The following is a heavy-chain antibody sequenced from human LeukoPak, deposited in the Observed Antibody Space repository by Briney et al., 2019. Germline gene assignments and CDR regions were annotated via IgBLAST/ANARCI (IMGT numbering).Heavy chain of an antibody. D-gene: IGHD2-15*01. J-gene: IGHJ4*02. CDR2: IYYSGST. Sequence: PSETLSLTCTVSGGSISSGDYYWSWIRQPPGKGLEWIGYIYYSGSTYYNPSLNSRVTISVDTSKNQFSLKLSSVTAADTAVYYCATGSSGGRKGGYFDYCGQGTLVTVSS. V-gene: IGHV4-30-4*08. CDR1: GGSISSGDYY. CDR3: ATGSSGGRKGGYFDY.